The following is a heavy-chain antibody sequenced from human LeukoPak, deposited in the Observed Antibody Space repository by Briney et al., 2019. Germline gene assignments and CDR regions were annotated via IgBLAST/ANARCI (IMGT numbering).Heavy chain of an antibody. CDR1: GFTFSSYA. J-gene: IGHJ4*02. V-gene: IGHV3-23*01. Sequence: GGSLRLSCAASGFTFSSYAMSWVRQAPGKGVEGVSAISGSGGSTYYADSVKGRFTISRDNSKNTLYLQMNSLRAEDTAVYYCAKGPKGAYGDFFDYWGQGTLVTVSS. CDR3: AKGPKGAYGDFFDY. D-gene: IGHD4-17*01. CDR2: ISGSGGST.